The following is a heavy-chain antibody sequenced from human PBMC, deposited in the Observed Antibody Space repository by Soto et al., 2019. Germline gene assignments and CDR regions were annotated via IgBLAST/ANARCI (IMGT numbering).Heavy chain of an antibody. CDR3: AKVPAAWRMDV. J-gene: IGHJ6*02. Sequence: QVQLVESGGGVVQPGRSLRLSCAASGFTFSSYGMHWVRQAPGKGLEWVAVISYDGSNKYYADSVKGRFTISRDNSKNTLYLQMNSLRAEDTAVYYCAKVPAAWRMDVWGQGTTVTVSS. CDR2: ISYDGSNK. CDR1: GFTFSSYG. V-gene: IGHV3-30*18. D-gene: IGHD6-13*01.